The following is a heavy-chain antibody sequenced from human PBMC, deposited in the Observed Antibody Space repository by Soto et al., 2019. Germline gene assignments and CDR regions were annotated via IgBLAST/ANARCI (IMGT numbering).Heavy chain of an antibody. CDR3: ARQGSNEYYYYGMDV. CDR2: IIRIFGTP. D-gene: IGHD3-10*01. Sequence: QVQLVQSGAEVKKPGSSVKVSCKASGGTFSSYAINWVRQAPGQGLEWMGGIIRIFGTPDYAQRFQGRVTITADESTSTAYMELSSLRSEDTAVYYCARQGSNEYYYYGMDVWGLGNTVTVSS. CDR1: GGTFSSYA. V-gene: IGHV1-69*12. J-gene: IGHJ6*02.